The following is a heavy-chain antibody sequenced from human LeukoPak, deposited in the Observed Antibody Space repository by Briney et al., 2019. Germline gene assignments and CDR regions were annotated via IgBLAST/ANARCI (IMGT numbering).Heavy chain of an antibody. Sequence: SETLSLTRTVSGVSMSNHYWSWLRQPPGKGLEWIGYIYGSATTKYNPSLSSRVTMSVDTSKNQFSLKLTSVTAADTALYYCASRPADSNWYGVFDFWSRGTLVTVSS. CDR1: GVSMSNHY. J-gene: IGHJ4*02. CDR2: IYGSATT. V-gene: IGHV4-59*11. CDR3: ASRPADSNWYGVFDF. D-gene: IGHD6-13*01.